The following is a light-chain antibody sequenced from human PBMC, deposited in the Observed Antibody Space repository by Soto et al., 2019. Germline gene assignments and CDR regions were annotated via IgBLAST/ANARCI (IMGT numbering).Light chain of an antibody. CDR3: QQYYNYPLT. J-gene: IGKJ1*01. V-gene: IGKV1-5*01. CDR2: DVS. CDR1: QSISGW. Sequence: IQMTQSPSTLSASVGDRVTITCRASQSISGWLAWYQQKPGKAPKLLIYDVSSLESGVPSRFSGSGSGTQFTLTISGLQPDDFASYYCQQYYNYPLTFGQGTKVDIK.